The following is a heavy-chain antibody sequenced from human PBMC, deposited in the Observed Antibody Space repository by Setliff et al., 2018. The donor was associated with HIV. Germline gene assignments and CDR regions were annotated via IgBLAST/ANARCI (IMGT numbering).Heavy chain of an antibody. J-gene: IGHJ6*03. Sequence: ETLSLTCTVSGGSMRSHYWNWIRQSPGKGLEWIGYVYSSGTTNYNPSLKSRVTISVDTSKNQFSLKLSSVTAADTAVYYCARVTTTVTAYYYYYMDVWGKGTTVTVSS. CDR3: ARVTTTVTAYYYYYMDV. CDR1: GGSMRSHY. CDR2: VYSSGTT. V-gene: IGHV4-4*08. D-gene: IGHD4-17*01.